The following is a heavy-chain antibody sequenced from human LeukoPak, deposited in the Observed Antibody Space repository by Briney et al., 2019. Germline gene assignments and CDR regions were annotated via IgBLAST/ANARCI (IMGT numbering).Heavy chain of an antibody. CDR3: ARANFPGTSFDY. CDR2: INHSGST. Sequence: PSETLSLTCAVYGGSFSGYYWSWLRQPPGKGLEWIGEINHSGSTNYNPSLKSRDTISVDTSKNQFSLKLSSVTAADTAVYYCARANFPGTSFDYWGQGTLVTVSS. V-gene: IGHV4-34*01. CDR1: GGSFSGYY. J-gene: IGHJ4*02. D-gene: IGHD6-13*01.